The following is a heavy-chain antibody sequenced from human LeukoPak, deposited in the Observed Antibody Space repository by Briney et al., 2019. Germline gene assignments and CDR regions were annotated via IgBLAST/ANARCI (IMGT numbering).Heavy chain of an antibody. D-gene: IGHD3-22*01. CDR1: GGSISSYY. V-gene: IGHV4-59*12. Sequence: SETLSLTCTVSGGSISSYYWSWIRQPPGKGLEWIGYTYYSGSTYYNPSLKSRVTISVDTSKNQFSLKLSSVTAAGTAVYYCARITMIVVVTPGGDAFDIWGQGTMVTVSS. J-gene: IGHJ3*02. CDR3: ARITMIVVVTPGGDAFDI. CDR2: TYYSGST.